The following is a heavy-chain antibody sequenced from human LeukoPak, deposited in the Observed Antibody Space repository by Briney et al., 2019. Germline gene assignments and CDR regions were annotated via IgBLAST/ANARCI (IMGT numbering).Heavy chain of an antibody. CDR1: GGSFSNSLYY. V-gene: IGHV4-61*01. CDR3: ARVLRAASWRSYDY. CDR2: IYYNGDT. J-gene: IGHJ4*02. D-gene: IGHD5-18*01. Sequence: PSETLSLTCIVSGGSFSNSLYYWSWIRQPPGKGLEYIGYIYYNGDTSYNPSLKNRVIISIDTSSNQFSLRLNSMTAADTAMYYCARVLRAASWRSYDYWGQGSLATVSS.